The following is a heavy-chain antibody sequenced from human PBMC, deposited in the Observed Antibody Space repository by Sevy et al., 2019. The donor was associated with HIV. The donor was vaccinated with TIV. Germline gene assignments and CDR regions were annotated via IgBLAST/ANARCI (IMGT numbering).Heavy chain of an antibody. V-gene: IGHV3-23*01. Sequence: GESLKISCAASGFTFSSYAMSWVRQAPGKGLEWVSAISGSGGSTYYADSVKGRFTISRDNSKNTLYLQMNSLRAEDTAVYYSAKDRAVVVIYQFGAFDIWGQGTMVTVSS. CDR2: ISGSGGST. J-gene: IGHJ3*02. D-gene: IGHD3-22*01. CDR3: AKDRAVVVIYQFGAFDI. CDR1: GFTFSSYA.